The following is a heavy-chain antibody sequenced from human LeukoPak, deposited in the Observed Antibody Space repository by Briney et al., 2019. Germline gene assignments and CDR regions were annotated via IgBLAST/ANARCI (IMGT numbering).Heavy chain of an antibody. Sequence: PSETLSLTCTVPGGSISSYYWSWIRQPPGKGLEWIGYIYYSGSSNYNPSLKSRVTMSVDTSKNQFSLKLSSVTAADTAVYYCARHNRNYYYYYMDVWGKGTTVTVSS. CDR3: ARHNRNYYYYYMDV. J-gene: IGHJ6*03. V-gene: IGHV4-59*08. CDR1: GGSISSYY. CDR2: IYYSGSS.